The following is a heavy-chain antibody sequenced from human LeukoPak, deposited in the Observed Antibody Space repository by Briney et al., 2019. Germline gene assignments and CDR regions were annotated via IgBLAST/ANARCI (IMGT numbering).Heavy chain of an antibody. J-gene: IGHJ4*02. CDR2: IRSKAYGGTI. Sequence: GGSLRLSCTASGFTFGDYAMTWVRQAPGKGLEWVGFIRSKAYGGTIEYAASVKGRFTISRDDSKSSAYLQMNSLRAEDTAVYYCARVLPGYSGYEADGAFDYWGQGTLVTVSS. CDR3: ARVLPGYSGYEADGAFDY. V-gene: IGHV3-49*04. D-gene: IGHD5-12*01. CDR1: GFTFGDYA.